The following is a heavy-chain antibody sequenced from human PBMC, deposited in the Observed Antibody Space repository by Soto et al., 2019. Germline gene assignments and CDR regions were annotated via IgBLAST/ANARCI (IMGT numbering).Heavy chain of an antibody. CDR2: IYYIGST. CDR1: GGSISSGGYY. CDR3: ARGGALYYDFWSGYFDY. Sequence: QVQLQESGPGLVKPSQTLSLTCTVSGGSISSGGYYWSWIRQHPGKGLEWIGYIYYIGSTYYNPSLKSRFTISVDTSKNQFSLKLSSVTAADTAVYYCARGGALYYDFWSGYFDYWGQGTLVTVSS. J-gene: IGHJ4*02. D-gene: IGHD3-3*01. V-gene: IGHV4-31*03.